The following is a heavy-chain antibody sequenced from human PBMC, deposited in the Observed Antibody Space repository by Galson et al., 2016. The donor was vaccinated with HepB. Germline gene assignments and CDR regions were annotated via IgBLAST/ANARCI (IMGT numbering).Heavy chain of an antibody. D-gene: IGHD3-10*01. Sequence: SLRLSCAASGFTFRSYAMTWVRQAPGKGLEWVSTISGSGGSTYHADSVKGRFTISRDNSKNTVYLQMNSLRAEDTAVHYCAKFASGTYYLDSFDYWGQGTLVTVSS. V-gene: IGHV3-23*01. CDR1: GFTFRSYA. CDR3: AKFASGTYYLDSFDY. CDR2: ISGSGGST. J-gene: IGHJ4*02.